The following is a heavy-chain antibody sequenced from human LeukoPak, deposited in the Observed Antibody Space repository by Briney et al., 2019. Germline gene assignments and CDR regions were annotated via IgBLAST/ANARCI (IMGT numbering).Heavy chain of an antibody. V-gene: IGHV3-7*01. Sequence: GGSLRLSCAASGFTFSNYWMNWVRQAPGKGLGWVANVKQDGSERYYVASVKGRFTISRDNAKNSLFLQMNSLRAEDTAVYYCATRYLDLWGRGTLVTVSS. J-gene: IGHJ2*01. CDR2: VKQDGSER. CDR3: ATRYLDL. CDR1: GFTFSNYW.